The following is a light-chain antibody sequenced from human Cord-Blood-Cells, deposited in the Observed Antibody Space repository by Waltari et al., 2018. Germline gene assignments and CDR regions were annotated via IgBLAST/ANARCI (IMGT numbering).Light chain of an antibody. V-gene: IGLV2-23*01. CDR3: CSYAGSSTWV. J-gene: IGLJ3*02. Sequence: QSALTPPASVSGSPGQSITISCTGTSSDLGSYNLVSWYQQHPGKAPTLVIYEGSKRPSGVSNRFSGSKSGNTASLTISGLQAEDEADYYCCSYAGSSTWVFGGGTKLTVL. CDR2: EGS. CDR1: SSDLGSYNL.